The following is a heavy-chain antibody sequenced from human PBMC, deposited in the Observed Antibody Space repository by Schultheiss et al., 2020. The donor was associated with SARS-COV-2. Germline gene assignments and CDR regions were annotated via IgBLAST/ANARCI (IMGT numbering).Heavy chain of an antibody. CDR2: IYYSGSA. CDR3: ARVAIIVVVVAATRSHFDY. Sequence: SETLSLTCTVSGGSISSDDYYWSWIRQPPGKGLEWIGYIYYSGSATYNPSLKNRVTISVDTSKNQFSLKLSSVTAADTAVYYCARVAIIVVVVAATRSHFDYWGQGTLVTVSS. V-gene: IGHV4-61*08. D-gene: IGHD2-15*01. J-gene: IGHJ4*02. CDR1: GGSISSDDYY.